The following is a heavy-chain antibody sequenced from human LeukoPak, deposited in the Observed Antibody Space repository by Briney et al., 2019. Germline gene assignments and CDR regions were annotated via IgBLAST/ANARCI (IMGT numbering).Heavy chain of an antibody. Sequence: GGSLRLSCAASGFIFSNYGMNWVRQAPGKGLEWVAAISASGSATSYADSVRGRFTISRDNSKSTLYLQMNSLRAEDTAVYYCIRGAASGSYYGFDVWGQGATVTVSS. V-gene: IGHV3-23*01. CDR2: ISASGSAT. CDR3: IRGAASGSYYGFDV. CDR1: GFIFSNYG. J-gene: IGHJ6*02. D-gene: IGHD1-26*01.